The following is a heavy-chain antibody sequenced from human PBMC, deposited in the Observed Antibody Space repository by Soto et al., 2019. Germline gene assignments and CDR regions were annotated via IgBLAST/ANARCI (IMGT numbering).Heavy chain of an antibody. CDR2: INRDGSET. J-gene: IGHJ4*02. Sequence: GGSLRLSCAASGFTFRNYWMSWVRQAPGKGLQWVANINRDGSETYYVDSVKGRFTISRDNAENSLYLQMNSLRDEDTAVYYCARAPDGSGAYYYFDYWGQGSLVTVSS. D-gene: IGHD3-22*01. V-gene: IGHV3-7*03. CDR3: ARAPDGSGAYYYFDY. CDR1: GFTFRNYW.